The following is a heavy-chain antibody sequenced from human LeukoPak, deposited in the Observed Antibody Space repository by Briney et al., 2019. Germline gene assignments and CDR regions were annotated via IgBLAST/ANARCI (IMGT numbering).Heavy chain of an antibody. J-gene: IGHJ6*02. V-gene: IGHV4-34*01. D-gene: IGHD2-2*01. CDR2: INHSGST. CDR1: GVSFSGYY. CDR3: ARGLRPDCSSTSCYPYYYYYYGMDV. Sequence: SETLSLTCAVYGVSFSGYYWSWIRQPPGKGLEWIGEINHSGSTNYNPSLKSRVTISVDTSKNQFSLKLSSVTAADTAVYYCARGLRPDCSSTSCYPYYYYYYGMDVWGQGTTVTVSS.